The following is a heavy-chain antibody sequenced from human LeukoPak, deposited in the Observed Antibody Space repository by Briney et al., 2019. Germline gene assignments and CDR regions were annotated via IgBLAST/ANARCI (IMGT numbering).Heavy chain of an antibody. D-gene: IGHD3-10*01. V-gene: IGHV1-46*01. CDR3: AREFPGERYYYGMDV. CDR2: INPSGGST. CDR1: GGTFSSYA. J-gene: IGHJ6*02. Sequence: ASVKVSCKASGGTFSSYAISWVRQAPGQGLEWMGIINPSGGSTSYAQKFQGRVTMTRDTSTSTVYMELSSLRSEDTAVYYCAREFPGERYYYGMDVWGQGTTVTVSS.